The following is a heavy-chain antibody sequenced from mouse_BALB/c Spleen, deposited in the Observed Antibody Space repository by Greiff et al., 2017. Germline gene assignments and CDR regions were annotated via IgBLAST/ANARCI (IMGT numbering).Heavy chain of an antibody. V-gene: IGHV14-3*02. D-gene: IGHD3-1*01. Sequence: EVQLQQSGAELVKPGASVKLSCTASGFNIKDTYMHWVKQRPEQGLEWIGRIDPANGNTKYDPKFQGKATITADTSYNTAYLQLSSLTSEDTAVYYCATARATSMDYWGQGTSVTVSS. CDR1: GFNIKDTY. CDR2: IDPANGNT. CDR3: ATARATSMDY. J-gene: IGHJ4*01.